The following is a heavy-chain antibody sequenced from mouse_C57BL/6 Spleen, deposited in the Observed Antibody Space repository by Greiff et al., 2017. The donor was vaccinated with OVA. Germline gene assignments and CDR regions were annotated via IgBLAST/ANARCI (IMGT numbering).Heavy chain of an antibody. CDR2: IYPGDGDT. V-gene: IGHV1-82*01. D-gene: IGHD1-1*01. J-gene: IGHJ3*01. CDR3: ADYYGSSYGFAY. CDR1: GYAFSSSW. Sequence: QVQLKQSGPELVKPGASVKISCKASGYAFSSSWMNWVKQRPGKGLEWIGRIYPGDGDTNYNGKFKGKATLTADKSSSTAYMQLSSLTSEDSAVYFCADYYGSSYGFAYWGQGTLVTVSA.